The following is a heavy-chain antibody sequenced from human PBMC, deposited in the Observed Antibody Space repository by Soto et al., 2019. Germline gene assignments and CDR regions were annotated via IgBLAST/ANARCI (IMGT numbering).Heavy chain of an antibody. D-gene: IGHD1-1*01. J-gene: IGHJ6*02. CDR2: IYYSGTT. V-gene: IGHV4-31*03. CDR3: ARDWRHNWDAGGYYYYAMDV. CDR1: GASISSGGYY. Sequence: SETLSLTCTVSGASISSGGYYSWIRQHPGKDLEWVGYIYYSGTTYYNPSLKSRVSITIDTSNNQFSLKLSSVTAADTAVYYCARDWRHNWDAGGYYYYAMDVWGQGTTVTVSS.